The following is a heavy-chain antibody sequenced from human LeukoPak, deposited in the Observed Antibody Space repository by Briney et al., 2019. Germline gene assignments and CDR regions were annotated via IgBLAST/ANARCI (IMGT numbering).Heavy chain of an antibody. J-gene: IGHJ4*02. CDR2: IYDSGST. V-gene: IGHV4-59*06. CDR3: ARGPARDDFWSGSLPDYSDY. Sequence: SETLSLTCTVSGGSISSFYWSWIRQHPGKGLEWIGYIYDSGSTYYDPSLKSRVTISVDTAENQFSLTLSSVTAADTAVYYCARGPARDDFWSGSLPDYSDYWGQGTLVTVSS. CDR1: GGSISSFY. D-gene: IGHD3-3*01.